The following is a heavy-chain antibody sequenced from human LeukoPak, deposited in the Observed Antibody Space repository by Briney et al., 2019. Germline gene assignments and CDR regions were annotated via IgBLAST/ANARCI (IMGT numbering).Heavy chain of an antibody. D-gene: IGHD3-9*01. CDR1: GYSISSDYY. Sequence: SETLSLTCTVSGYSISSDYYWGWIRQPPGKGLEWIGEVYHSGSTNYYPSLKSRVTISVDTSKNQFSLKLSSVTAADTAVYYCARTLRYFDWLPSYMDVWGKGTTVTISS. CDR3: ARTLRYFDWLPSYMDV. CDR2: VYHSGST. J-gene: IGHJ6*03. V-gene: IGHV4-38-2*02.